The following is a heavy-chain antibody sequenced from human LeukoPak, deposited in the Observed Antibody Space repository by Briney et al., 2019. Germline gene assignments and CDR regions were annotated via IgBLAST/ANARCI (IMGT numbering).Heavy chain of an antibody. Sequence: GGSLRLSCAASGFTFSSYSMNWVRQAPGKGLEWVSSITRSSIYIYYADSVKGRFTISRDNAKNSLYLQMNSLRAEDTAVYYCARVRYDGSGYYSIYDYWGQGTLLTVSS. V-gene: IGHV3-21*01. CDR3: ARVRYDGSGYYSIYDY. D-gene: IGHD3-22*01. CDR2: ITRSSIYI. CDR1: GFTFSSYS. J-gene: IGHJ4*02.